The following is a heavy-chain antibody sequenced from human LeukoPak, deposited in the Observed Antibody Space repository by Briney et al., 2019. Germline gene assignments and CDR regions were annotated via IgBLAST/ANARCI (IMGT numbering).Heavy chain of an antibody. V-gene: IGHV1-46*01. Sequence: ASVKVSCKASGYTFSSYGITWVRQAPGQGLEWMGIINPSGGSTSYAQKFQGRVTMTRDMSTSTVYMELSSLRSEDTAVYYCASFGGSKDAFDIWGQGTMVTVSS. CDR2: INPSGGST. J-gene: IGHJ3*02. CDR3: ASFGGSKDAFDI. D-gene: IGHD4-23*01. CDR1: GYTFSSYG.